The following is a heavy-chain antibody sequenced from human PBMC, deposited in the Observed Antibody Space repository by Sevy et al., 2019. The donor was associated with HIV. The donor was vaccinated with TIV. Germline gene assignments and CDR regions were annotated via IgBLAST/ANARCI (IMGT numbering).Heavy chain of an antibody. CDR1: GYSFTSYW. CDR2: TYPGDSHT. V-gene: IGHV5-51*01. Sequence: GESLKISCKGSGYSFTSYWIGWVRQMPGKGLEWMGITYPGDSHTRYSPSFQGQVTISADKSISTAYLQWSSLKASDTAMYFCARGTTVTRIDYWGQGTLVTVSS. J-gene: IGHJ4*02. D-gene: IGHD4-17*01. CDR3: ARGTTVTRIDY.